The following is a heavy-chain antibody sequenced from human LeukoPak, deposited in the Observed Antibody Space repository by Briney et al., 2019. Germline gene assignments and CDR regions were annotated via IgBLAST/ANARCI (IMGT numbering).Heavy chain of an antibody. CDR3: ARGRTMLRGVIRSPDF. V-gene: IGHV1-46*01. CDR1: GYTFTSYY. D-gene: IGHD3-10*01. Sequence: ASVKVSCKASGYTFTSYYMHWVRQAPGQGLEWMGIINPSGGSTSYAQKFQGRVTMTRDTSTSTVYMELSSLRSEDTAVYYCARGRTMLRGVIRSPDFWGQGTLVTVSS. J-gene: IGHJ4*02. CDR2: INPSGGST.